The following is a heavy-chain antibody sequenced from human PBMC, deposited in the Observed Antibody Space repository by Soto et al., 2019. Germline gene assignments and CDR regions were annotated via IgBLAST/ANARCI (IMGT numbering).Heavy chain of an antibody. CDR1: GFTFSNAW. J-gene: IGHJ4*02. D-gene: IGHD3-22*01. CDR2: IKSKTDGGTT. V-gene: IGHV3-15*07. Sequence: AGGSLRLSCAASGFTFSNAWMNWVRQAPGKGLEWVGRIKSKTDGGTTDYAAPVKGRFTISRDDSKNTLYLQMNSLKTEDTAVYYCTTAPPPAMIVVAPINPFDYWGQGTLVTVSS. CDR3: TTAPPPAMIVVAPINPFDY.